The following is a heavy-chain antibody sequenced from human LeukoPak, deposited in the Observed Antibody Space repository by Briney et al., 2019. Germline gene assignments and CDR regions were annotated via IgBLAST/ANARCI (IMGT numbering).Heavy chain of an antibody. Sequence: GGSLRLSCAASGFTFSTYAMSWVRQAPGKGLKWVSAVGLSGSVTYYADSVKGRFTISRDNSKNTLYLQMNTLRAEDMAVYYCARQMGNWNDGRWFDPWGQGTLVTVSS. CDR3: ARQMGNWNDGRWFDP. CDR1: GFTFSTYA. D-gene: IGHD1-1*01. CDR2: VGLSGSVT. J-gene: IGHJ5*02. V-gene: IGHV3-23*01.